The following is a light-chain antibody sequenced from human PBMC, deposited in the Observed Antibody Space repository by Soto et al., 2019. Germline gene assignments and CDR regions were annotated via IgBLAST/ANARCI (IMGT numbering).Light chain of an antibody. V-gene: IGKV3-15*01. CDR2: GAS. CDR3: QQYDNWPLT. CDR1: QSVSSN. Sequence: EILVTQSPATLSVSPGERATLSCRASQSVSSNLAWYMQRPSQAPRLLIYGASTRATGIPARFSGSGSGTEFTLTISSLQSEDFVLYYCQQYDNWPLTFGGGTKVEI. J-gene: IGKJ4*01.